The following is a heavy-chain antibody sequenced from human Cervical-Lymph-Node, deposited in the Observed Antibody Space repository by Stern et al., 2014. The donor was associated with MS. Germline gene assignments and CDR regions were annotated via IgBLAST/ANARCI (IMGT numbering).Heavy chain of an antibody. CDR1: GFTFRNYA. V-gene: IGHV3-30*04. J-gene: IGHJ3*02. D-gene: IGHD3-10*01. CDR3: ANIHSGSHAFDI. CDR2: ISYHGGNK. Sequence: QVQLVESGGGVVQPGRSLRLSCAASGFTFRNYAMYWVRQAPGKGLEWVSLISYHGGNKYYADSVKGRFTISRDNSKNVLFLQMNSLRPEDTALYYCANIHSGSHAFDIWGQGTMVTVSS.